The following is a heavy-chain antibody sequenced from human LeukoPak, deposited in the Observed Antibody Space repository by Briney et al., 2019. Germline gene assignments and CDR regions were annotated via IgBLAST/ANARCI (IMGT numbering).Heavy chain of an antibody. J-gene: IGHJ6*02. CDR2: IKSKTHGGTT. Sequence: GGSLRLSCAASGFTFSNAWMSWVRQAPGKGLEWVGRIKSKTHGGTTDYAAPVKGRFTISRDDSKNTLYLQMNSLKTEDTAVYYCDAAAPPVYYYYYYGMDVWGQGTTVTVSS. CDR1: GFTFSNAW. V-gene: IGHV3-15*01. CDR3: DAAAPPVYYYYYYGMDV.